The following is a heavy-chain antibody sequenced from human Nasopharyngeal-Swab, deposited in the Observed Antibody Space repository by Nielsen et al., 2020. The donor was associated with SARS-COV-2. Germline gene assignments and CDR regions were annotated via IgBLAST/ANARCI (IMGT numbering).Heavy chain of an antibody. J-gene: IGHJ6*02. CDR2: MNPNSGNT. Sequence: VSVKVSCRASGYTFTSYDIHWVRQAAGQGFEWMGWMNPNSGNTGYAQRFQGRVTITRITSMNIASMELGSLRFEDTAIYYCARSNNVLAPNYYGMDVWGQGTTVTVSS. CDR1: GYTFTSYD. D-gene: IGHD1-14*01. V-gene: IGHV1-8*03. CDR3: ARSNNVLAPNYYGMDV.